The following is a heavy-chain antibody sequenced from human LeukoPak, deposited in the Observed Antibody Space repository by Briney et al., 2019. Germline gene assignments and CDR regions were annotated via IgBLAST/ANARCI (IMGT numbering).Heavy chain of an antibody. CDR1: GFTLSDSA. V-gene: IGHV3-73*01. D-gene: IGHD1-26*01. CDR2: IDRPAKSIAT. J-gene: IGHJ5*02. CDR3: TRDRGTYNWLDP. Sequence: GGSLRLSCAASGFTLSDSAIHWVRQASGKRLEWVGLIDRPAKSIATAYGASVGGRFTISRDDSKNTAYLQMDSLKTEDTALYYCTRDRGTYNWLDPWGQGTLVTVSS.